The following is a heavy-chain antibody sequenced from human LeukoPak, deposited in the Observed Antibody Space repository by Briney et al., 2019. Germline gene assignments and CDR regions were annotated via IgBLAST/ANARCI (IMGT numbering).Heavy chain of an antibody. CDR3: ASRYYDSSGYYPCYFDY. Sequence: ASVKVSCKASGYTFTSYGISWVRQAPGQGLEWMGWINAYNGNTNYAQKLQGRDTMTTDTSTSTAYMETRSLRSDDTAVYYCASRYYDSSGYYPCYFDYWGQGTLVTVSS. CDR1: GYTFTSYG. J-gene: IGHJ4*02. CDR2: INAYNGNT. V-gene: IGHV1-18*01. D-gene: IGHD3-22*01.